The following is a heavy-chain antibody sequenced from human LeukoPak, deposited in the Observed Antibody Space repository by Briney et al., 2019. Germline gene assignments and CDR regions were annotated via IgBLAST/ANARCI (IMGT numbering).Heavy chain of an antibody. J-gene: IGHJ4*02. V-gene: IGHV4-4*02. CDR1: GGSISSSNW. Sequence: SGTLSLTCAISGGSISSSNWWSWVRQPPGKGLEWIGEIYHSGSTNYSPSLKSRVTISVDKSKNQFSLKVTSVTAADTAVYYCARVSSGSYYFDSWGQGTLVTVSS. D-gene: IGHD1-26*01. CDR3: ARVSSGSYYFDS. CDR2: IYHSGST.